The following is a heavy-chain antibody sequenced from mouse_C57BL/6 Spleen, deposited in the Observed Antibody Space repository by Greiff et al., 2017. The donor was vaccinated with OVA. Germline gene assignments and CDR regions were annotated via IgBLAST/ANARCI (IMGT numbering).Heavy chain of an antibody. V-gene: IGHV1-15*01. D-gene: IGHD2-4*01. CDR3: TRSGLRLYYFDY. Sequence: VQLVESGAELVRPGASVTLSCKASGYTFTDYEMHWVKQTPVHGLEWIGAIDPETGGTAYNQKFKGKAILTADKSSSTAYMELRSLTSEDSAVYYCTRSGLRLYYFDYWGQGTTLTVSS. CDR1: GYTFTDYE. CDR2: IDPETGGT. J-gene: IGHJ2*01.